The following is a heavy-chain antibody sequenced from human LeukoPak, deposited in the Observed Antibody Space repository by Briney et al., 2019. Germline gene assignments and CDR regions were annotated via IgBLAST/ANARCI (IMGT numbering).Heavy chain of an antibody. CDR1: GFTFSSNY. Sequence: PGGSLRLSCAASGFTFSSNYMSWVRQAPGKGLEWVSVIYSGGSTYYADSVKGRFTISRDNSKNTLYLQMNSLRAEDTAVYYCARDSGPDAFDIWGQGTMVTVSS. CDR2: IYSGGST. D-gene: IGHD1-26*01. V-gene: IGHV3-66*02. CDR3: ARDSGPDAFDI. J-gene: IGHJ3*02.